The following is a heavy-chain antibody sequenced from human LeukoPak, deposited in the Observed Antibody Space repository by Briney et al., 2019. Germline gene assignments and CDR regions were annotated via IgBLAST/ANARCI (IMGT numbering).Heavy chain of an antibody. CDR2: IYTSGST. Sequence: SETLSLTCTVSGGSISSYYWSWIRQPAGKGLEWIGRIYTSGSTNYNPSLKSRVTMSVDTSKNQFSLKMSSVTAAGTAVYYCARDHGISGLGSYLGYWGQGTLVTVSS. J-gene: IGHJ4*02. CDR1: GGSISSYY. D-gene: IGHD3-10*01. V-gene: IGHV4-4*07. CDR3: ARDHGISGLGSYLGY.